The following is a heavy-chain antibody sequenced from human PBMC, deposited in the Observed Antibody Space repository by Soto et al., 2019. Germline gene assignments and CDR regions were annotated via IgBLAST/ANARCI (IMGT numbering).Heavy chain of an antibody. J-gene: IGHJ4*02. Sequence: LRLSCAASQFTFTSYAMSWVRQAPGKGLEWVSTIGGSGGRTYYTDSVKGRFTISRDNSKNTLYLQMNSLRAEDTAVYYCAKLWFGEVAPVDYWGQGTPVTVSS. CDR1: QFTFTSYA. V-gene: IGHV3-23*01. D-gene: IGHD3-10*01. CDR3: AKLWFGEVAPVDY. CDR2: IGGSGGRT.